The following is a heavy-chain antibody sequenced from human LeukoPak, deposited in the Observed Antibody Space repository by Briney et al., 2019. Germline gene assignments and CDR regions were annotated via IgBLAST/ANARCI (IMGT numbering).Heavy chain of an antibody. CDR2: IYYSGST. CDR3: ARGNGYCTNGVCRKRRVNWFDP. D-gene: IGHD2-8*01. CDR1: GGSISSYY. V-gene: IGHV4-59*12. Sequence: PSETLSLTCTVSGGSISSYYWSWIRQPPGKGLEWIGYIYYSGSTNYNPSLKSRVTISVDTSKNQFSLKLSSVTAADTAVYYCARGNGYCTNGVCRKRRVNWFDPWGQGTLVTVSS. J-gene: IGHJ5*02.